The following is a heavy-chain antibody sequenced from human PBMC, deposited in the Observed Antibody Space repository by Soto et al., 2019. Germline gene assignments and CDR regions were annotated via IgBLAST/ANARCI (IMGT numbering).Heavy chain of an antibody. Sequence: PSETLSLTCTVSGGSISSYYWGWIRQPPGKGLEWIGSIYYSGSTYYNPSLKSRVTISVDTSKNQFSLKLSSVTAADTAVYYCASSIITMVRGTRHYFDYWGQGTLVTVSS. J-gene: IGHJ4*02. CDR2: IYYSGST. V-gene: IGHV4-39*01. CDR3: ASSIITMVRGTRHYFDY. D-gene: IGHD3-10*01. CDR1: GGSISSYY.